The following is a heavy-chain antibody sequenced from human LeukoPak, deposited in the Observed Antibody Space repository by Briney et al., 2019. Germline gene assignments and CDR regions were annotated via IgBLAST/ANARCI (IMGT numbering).Heavy chain of an antibody. CDR3: AREVTIFGVVTA. J-gene: IGHJ5*02. D-gene: IGHD3-3*01. Sequence: ASVKVTCQASGYTFTGYFIHWVGQARGQGLAWMGWISPDSGGTNYAQKFQGRVTMTGDTSISTAYMELSRLRSDDTAVYYCAREVTIFGVVTAWGQGTLVTVSS. CDR1: GYTFTGYF. V-gene: IGHV1-2*02. CDR2: ISPDSGGT.